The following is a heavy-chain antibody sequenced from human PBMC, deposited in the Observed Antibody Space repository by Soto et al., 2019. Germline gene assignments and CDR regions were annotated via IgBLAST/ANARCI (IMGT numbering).Heavy chain of an antibody. Sequence: QVQLVESGGGVVQPGRSLRLSFAASGFTFSTTGMHWVREAPGKGLEWVAMISHDGGAVHYSDSVKGRFTISRDTSKSTLYLQMDSLRPDDTAMYHCAKDLYAAGWYYYFDPWGQGTLVTVSS. CDR2: ISHDGGAV. D-gene: IGHD6-19*01. CDR3: AKDLYAAGWYYYFDP. CDR1: GFTFSTTG. V-gene: IGHV3-30*18. J-gene: IGHJ5*02.